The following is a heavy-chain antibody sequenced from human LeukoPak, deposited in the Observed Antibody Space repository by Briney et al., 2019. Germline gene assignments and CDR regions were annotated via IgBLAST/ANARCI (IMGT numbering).Heavy chain of an antibody. Sequence: PGGSLRLSCAASGFTFSGYSMNWVRQAPGKGLEWVSSISSSSSYIYYAYSVKGRFTVSRDNAKNSLYLQMNSLRAEDTAVYYCAKDQKYQLLLLDYWGQGTLVTVSS. CDR3: AKDQKYQLLLLDY. D-gene: IGHD2-2*01. J-gene: IGHJ4*02. CDR2: ISSSSSYI. V-gene: IGHV3-21*01. CDR1: GFTFSGYS.